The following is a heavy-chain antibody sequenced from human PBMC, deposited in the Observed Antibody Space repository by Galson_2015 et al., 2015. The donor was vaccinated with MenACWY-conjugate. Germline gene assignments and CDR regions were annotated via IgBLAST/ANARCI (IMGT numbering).Heavy chain of an antibody. Sequence: SLRLSCAASGLTFTNAYMSWVRQAPGKGLEWVGRIKSESDGGKVDYAAPVKGRFTIPRDDSKNTLYLHMTSLKTEDTAVYYCTTHKGDCWGGLLFHFYMDVWGKGTTVTVSS. CDR1: GLTFTNAY. D-gene: IGHD3-3*01. CDR3: TTHKGDCWGGLLFHFYMDV. J-gene: IGHJ6*03. CDR2: IKSESDGGKV. V-gene: IGHV3-15*01.